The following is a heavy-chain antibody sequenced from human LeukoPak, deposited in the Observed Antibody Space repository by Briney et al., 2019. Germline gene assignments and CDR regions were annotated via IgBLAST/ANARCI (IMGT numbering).Heavy chain of an antibody. J-gene: IGHJ3*02. CDR1: GGSFSSFA. V-gene: IGHV1-2*02. D-gene: IGHD3-22*01. CDR2: INPNSGGT. CDR3: ARDLVPDSSGYYAFDI. Sequence: ASVKVSCKTSGGSFSSFAISWVRQAPGQGLEWMGWINPNSGGTNYAQKFQGRVTMTRDTSISTAYMELSRLRPDDTAVYYCARDLVPDSSGYYAFDIWGQGTMVTVSS.